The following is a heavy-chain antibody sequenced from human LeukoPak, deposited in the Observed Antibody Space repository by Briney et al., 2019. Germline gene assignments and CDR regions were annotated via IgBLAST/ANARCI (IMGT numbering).Heavy chain of an antibody. D-gene: IGHD1-26*01. V-gene: IGHV3-48*03. Sequence: GGSLRLSCAASGFIFSTYEMNWVRQAPGKGLEWVSHISSSGSTKYYADSVKGRFTISRDNSKNTLDLQMNSLRAEDTAVYYCAKSGGSSIPRFFDLWGRGTLVTVSS. CDR1: GFIFSTYE. CDR3: AKSGGSSIPRFFDL. CDR2: ISSSGSTK. J-gene: IGHJ2*01.